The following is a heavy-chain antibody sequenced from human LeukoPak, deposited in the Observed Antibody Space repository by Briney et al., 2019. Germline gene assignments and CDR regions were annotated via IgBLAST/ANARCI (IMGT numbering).Heavy chain of an antibody. CDR1: GFTFSSYG. Sequence: GGSLRLSCAASGFTFSSYGMHWVRQAPGKGLEWVAFIRFDGRNKYYADSVKGRFTISRDNSKNTLYLQMHSLRAEDTAVYYCARASADCSSTSCHIDYWGQGTLVTVSS. J-gene: IGHJ4*02. CDR2: IRFDGRNK. CDR3: ARASADCSSTSCHIDY. V-gene: IGHV3-30*02. D-gene: IGHD2-2*01.